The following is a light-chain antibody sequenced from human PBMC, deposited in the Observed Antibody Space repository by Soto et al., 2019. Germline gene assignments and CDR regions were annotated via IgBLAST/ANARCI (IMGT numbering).Light chain of an antibody. CDR3: QQANSFPLT. J-gene: IGKJ5*01. CDR1: QGISNF. Sequence: DIQMTQSPSSVSASIGDRVTITCRASQGISNFLGWYQQKPGKAPALLISGTSNLQSGVPSRFSGSGSETDFTLTISSLQPEDFATYYCQQANSFPLTFGQGTRLEIK. CDR2: GTS. V-gene: IGKV1D-12*01.